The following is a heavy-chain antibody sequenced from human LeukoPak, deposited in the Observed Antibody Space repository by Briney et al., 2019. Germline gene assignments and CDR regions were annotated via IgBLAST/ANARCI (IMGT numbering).Heavy chain of an antibody. Sequence: GGSLRLSCAASGFTFSTCAMTWVRQAPGKGLEYVSEIGGSGHSTYYADSVQGRFTISRDNSKNTLYLQMNSLRAEDTAMYYCAKGPRAYSSSPTYYFDYWGQGTLVTVSS. V-gene: IGHV3-23*01. CDR3: AKGPRAYSSSPTYYFDY. CDR2: IGGSGHST. D-gene: IGHD6-6*01. CDR1: GFTFSTCA. J-gene: IGHJ4*02.